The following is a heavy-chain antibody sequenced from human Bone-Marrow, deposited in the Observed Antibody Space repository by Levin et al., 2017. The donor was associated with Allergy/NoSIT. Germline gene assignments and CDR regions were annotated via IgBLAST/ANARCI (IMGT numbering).Heavy chain of an antibody. D-gene: IGHD3-3*01. V-gene: IGHV1-3*01. CDR3: ARVSFGVVIKAFDL. CDR2: ITAGNGNT. J-gene: IGHJ4*02. CDR1: GYTFSTYT. Sequence: GGSLRLSCKASGYTFSTYTIHWVRQAPGQGLEWMGWITAGNGNTKYSQKFEDRLTITRDTSASPAYMELLSLRPEDTAIYYCARVSFGVVIKAFDLWGPGTMVTVSS.